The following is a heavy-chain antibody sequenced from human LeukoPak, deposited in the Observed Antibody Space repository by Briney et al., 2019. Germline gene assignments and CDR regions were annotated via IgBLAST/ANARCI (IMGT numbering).Heavy chain of an antibody. J-gene: IGHJ4*02. Sequence: ESGPTLVNPIQALTLTCTFSGFSLSTSGVGVGWIRQPPGKALEWLALIYWDDDKRYRPSLKSRLTITKDTSKNQVVLTMTNMDPXXXXXXXXXXXXXXXXXXSSGSIYGGRFDYWGQGTLVTVSS. D-gene: IGHD3-22*01. CDR1: GFSLSTSGVG. V-gene: IGHV2-5*02. CDR2: IYWDDDK. CDR3: XXXXXXXXXXSSGSIYGGRFDY.